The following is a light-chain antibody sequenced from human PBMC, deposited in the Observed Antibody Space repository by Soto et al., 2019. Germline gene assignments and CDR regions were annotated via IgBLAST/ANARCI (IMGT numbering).Light chain of an antibody. CDR3: SSYAGSNDYV. Sequence: QSALTQPPSASGSPGQSVTISCTGTTGDVGGYNYVSWYQQHPGKAPKLMIYEVSKRPSGVPDRFSGSKSGNTASLTVSGLQAEDEADYYCSSYAGSNDYVFXTGTKLTVL. J-gene: IGLJ1*01. CDR1: TGDVGGYNY. V-gene: IGLV2-8*01. CDR2: EVS.